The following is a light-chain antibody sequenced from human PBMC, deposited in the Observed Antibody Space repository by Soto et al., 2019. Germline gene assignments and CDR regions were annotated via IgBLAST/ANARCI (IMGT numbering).Light chain of an antibody. CDR1: QSLSSSY. V-gene: IGKV3-20*01. CDR2: GAS. Sequence: EMVLTQSPGTMSLSPGERATLSCRASQSLSSSYLAWYQQKPGQAHRLLIYGASSRATGIPDRFSGSGSGTDFTLTISRMEPEDFAVYSCQQYESSPPAYTFGQGTKLEIK. J-gene: IGKJ2*01. CDR3: QQYESSPPAYT.